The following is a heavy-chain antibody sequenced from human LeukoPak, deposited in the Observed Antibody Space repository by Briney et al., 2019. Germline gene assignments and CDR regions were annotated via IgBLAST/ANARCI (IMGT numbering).Heavy chain of an antibody. CDR3: ASDDPVAGSDY. J-gene: IGHJ4*02. CDR2: ISSTSPSAI. Sequence: PGGSLRLSCAASGFTFSDYYMSWIRQAPGKGLEWVSLISSTSPSAISYGDSVKGRFTISRDNAKNSLYLQMHSLTAADTAVYYCASDDPVAGSDYWGQGTLVTVSS. V-gene: IGHV3-11*01. D-gene: IGHD6-19*01. CDR1: GFTFSDYY.